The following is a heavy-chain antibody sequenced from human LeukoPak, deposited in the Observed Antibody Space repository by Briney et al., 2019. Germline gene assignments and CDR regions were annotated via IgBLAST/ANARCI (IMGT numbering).Heavy chain of an antibody. CDR2: ISAYNGNT. CDR3: ARPVKGYYYGSGSQNWFDP. Sequence: ASVKVSCKASGYTFTSYGISWVRQAPGQGLEWMGWISAYNGNTNYAQKLQGRVTMTTDTSTSTAYMELRSLRSDDTAVYYCARPVKGYYYGSGSQNWFDPWGQGTLVTVSS. CDR1: GYTFTSYG. V-gene: IGHV1-18*01. D-gene: IGHD3-10*01. J-gene: IGHJ5*02.